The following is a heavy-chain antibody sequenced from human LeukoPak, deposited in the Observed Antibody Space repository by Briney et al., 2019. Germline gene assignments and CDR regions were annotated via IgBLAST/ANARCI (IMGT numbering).Heavy chain of an antibody. D-gene: IGHD6-19*01. V-gene: IGHV1-69*05. CDR3: ARVAVAGTGVDY. CDR2: IIPIFGTA. J-gene: IGHJ4*02. CDR1: GGTFSSYA. Sequence: SVKVSCKASGGTFSSYAISWVRQAPGQGLEWMGGIIPIFGTANYAQKFQGRVSITTDESTSTAYMELSSLRSEDTAVYYCARVAVAGTGVDYWGQGTLVTVSS.